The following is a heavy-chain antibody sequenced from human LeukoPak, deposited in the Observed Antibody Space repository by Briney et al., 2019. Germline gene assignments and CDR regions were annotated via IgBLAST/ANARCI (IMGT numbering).Heavy chain of an antibody. V-gene: IGHV3-7*01. D-gene: IGHD3-9*01. CDR1: GFTFSSYW. J-gene: IGHJ4*02. Sequence: GGSLRLSCAASGFTFSSYWMSWVRQAPGKGLEWVAHINQDGSEKYYVDSVKGRFTISRDNAKNSLYLQMNSLRGVDTAVYYCARDPIPIVFDYWGQGTLVTVSS. CDR2: INQDGSEK. CDR3: ARDPIPIVFDY.